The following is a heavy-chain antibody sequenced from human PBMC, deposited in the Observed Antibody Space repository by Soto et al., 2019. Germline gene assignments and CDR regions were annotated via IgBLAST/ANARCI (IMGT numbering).Heavy chain of an antibody. CDR2: ISGSGDSI. V-gene: IGHV3-23*01. Sequence: GGSLRLSCAASGFTFSNYAMSWVRQAPGKGLEWVSAISGSGDSIYYADSVKGRFTISRDNSRNTLFLQMSSLRVEDTAVYYCAKAPRFDYGDSGDFQHWGQGTLVTVSS. J-gene: IGHJ1*01. D-gene: IGHD4-17*01. CDR3: AKAPRFDYGDSGDFQH. CDR1: GFTFSNYA.